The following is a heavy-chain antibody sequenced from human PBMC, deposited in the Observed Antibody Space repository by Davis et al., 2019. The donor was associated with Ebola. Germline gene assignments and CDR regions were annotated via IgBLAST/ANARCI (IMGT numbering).Heavy chain of an antibody. CDR1: GYTFTSYA. CDR3: ARGFLITFGGVIVLSYYFDY. J-gene: IGHJ4*02. CDR2: INAGNGNT. V-gene: IGHV1-3*01. Sequence: ASVKVSCKASGYTFTSYAMHWVRQAPGQRLEWMGWINAGNGNTKYSQKFQGRVTMTRNTSISTAYMELSSLRSEDTAVYYCARGFLITFGGVIVLSYYFDYWGQGTLVTVSS. D-gene: IGHD3-16*02.